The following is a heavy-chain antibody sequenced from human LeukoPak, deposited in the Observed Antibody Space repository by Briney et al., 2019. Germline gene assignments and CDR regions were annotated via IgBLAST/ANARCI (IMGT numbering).Heavy chain of an antibody. V-gene: IGHV5-51*01. CDR1: GYSFPNYW. CDR2: IYPGDSDT. D-gene: IGHD3-10*01. J-gene: IGHJ4*02. CDR3: ARQLGITMVRGVRGGWNDY. Sequence: GESLKISCKSSGYSFPNYWIGWVRQMPGKGLEWMGIIYPGDSDTRYSPSFQGQVTISADKSISTAYLQWSSLKASDTAMYYCARQLGITMVRGVRGGWNDYWGQGTLVTVSS.